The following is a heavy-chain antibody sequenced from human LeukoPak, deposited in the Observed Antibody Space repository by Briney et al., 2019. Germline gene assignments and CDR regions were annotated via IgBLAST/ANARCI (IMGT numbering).Heavy chain of an antibody. CDR2: IKQDGGEE. V-gene: IGHV3-7*01. CDR3: ARVGARQILEY. CDR1: EFTFSSYW. J-gene: IGHJ4*02. Sequence: GSLRLSCAASEFTFSSYWMSWVRQAPGKGLEWVANIKQDGGEEYYLDSVKGRFTVSRDNAKNSLYLQMSSLRAEDTAVYYCARVGARQILEYWGQGTLVTVSS. D-gene: IGHD4-17*01.